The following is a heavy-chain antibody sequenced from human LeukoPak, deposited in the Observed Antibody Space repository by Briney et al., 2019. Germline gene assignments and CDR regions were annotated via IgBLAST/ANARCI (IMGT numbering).Heavy chain of an antibody. CDR3: VSGSMVRGPLDWFGP. CDR2: INPNSGGT. J-gene: IGHJ5*02. V-gene: IGHV1-2*02. D-gene: IGHD3-10*01. Sequence: ASVKVSCKSSGYTFTVYYMHLVRQAPGQGLELMGGINPNSGGTNYAQKFQGRVTMTRDTSISTAYMELSRLRSDDTAVYYCVSGSMVRGPLDWFGPWGQGTLVTVSS. CDR1: GYTFTVYY.